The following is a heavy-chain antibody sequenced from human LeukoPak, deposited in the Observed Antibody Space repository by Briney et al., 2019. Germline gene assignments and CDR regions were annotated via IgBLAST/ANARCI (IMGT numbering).Heavy chain of an antibody. Sequence: SETLSLTCTVSGGSISSYSWSWIRQPPGKGLEWIGYIYYSGSTNYNPSLKSRVTISVDTSKNQFSLKLSSVTAADTAVYYCARLPYGGFDYWGQRTLVTVST. CDR2: IYYSGST. V-gene: IGHV4-59*08. CDR1: GGSISSYS. D-gene: IGHD4-23*01. J-gene: IGHJ4*02. CDR3: ARLPYGGFDY.